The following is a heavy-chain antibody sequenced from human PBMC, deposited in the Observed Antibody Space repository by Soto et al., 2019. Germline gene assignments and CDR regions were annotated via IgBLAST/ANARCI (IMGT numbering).Heavy chain of an antibody. CDR3: VKDGGLLQYGYDI. CDR1: GFTFSDYY. CDR2: ISGRSSTI. D-gene: IGHD3-16*01. Sequence: QAQLVESGGGLVKPGGSLRLSCEASGFTFSDYYMTWIRQAPGKGMEWVSFISGRSSTIQYADSVKGRFTISRDNGKNSVYLQMDSLRVEGPAVYYCVKDGGLLQYGYDIVGQWTMVTVSS. J-gene: IGHJ3*02. V-gene: IGHV3-11*01.